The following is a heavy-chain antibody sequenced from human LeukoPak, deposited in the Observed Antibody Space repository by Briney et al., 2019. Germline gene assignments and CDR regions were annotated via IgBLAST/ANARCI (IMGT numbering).Heavy chain of an antibody. D-gene: IGHD1-26*01. V-gene: IGHV4-59*01. CDR2: IYYSGST. J-gene: IGHJ4*02. Sequence: PSETLSLICTVSGGSISSYYWSWIRQPPGKGLEWIGYIYYSGSTNYNPSLKSRVTISVDTSKNQFSLKLSSVTAADTAVYYCARDRGSYWGFLDYWGQGTLVTVSS. CDR3: ARDRGSYWGFLDY. CDR1: GGSISSYY.